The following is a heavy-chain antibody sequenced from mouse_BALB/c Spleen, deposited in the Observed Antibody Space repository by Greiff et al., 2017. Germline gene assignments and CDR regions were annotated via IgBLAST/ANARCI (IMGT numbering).Heavy chain of an antibody. J-gene: IGHJ4*01. CDR2: IDPENGNT. CDR1: GFNIKDYY. D-gene: IGHD1-1*01. Sequence: VQLKESGAGLVRPGALVKLSCKASGFNIKDYYMHWVKQRPEQGLEWIGWIDPENGNTIYDPKFQGKASITADTSSNTAYLQLSSLTSEDTAVYYCASNYGSSYYAMDYWGQGTSVTVSS. V-gene: IGHV14-1*02. CDR3: ASNYGSSYYAMDY.